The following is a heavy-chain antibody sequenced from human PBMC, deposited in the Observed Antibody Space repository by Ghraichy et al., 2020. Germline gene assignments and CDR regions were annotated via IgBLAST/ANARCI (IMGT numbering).Heavy chain of an antibody. D-gene: IGHD2-8*01. CDR2: IYPGDSDT. J-gene: IGHJ4*02. Sequence: GESLNISCKGSGYSFTSYWIGWVRQMPGKGLEWMGIIYPGDSDTRYSPSFQGQVTISADKSISTAYLQWSSLKASDTAMYYCARSPPRGVYAPIYYFDYWGQGTLVTVSS. CDR3: ARSPPRGVYAPIYYFDY. CDR1: GYSFTSYW. V-gene: IGHV5-51*01.